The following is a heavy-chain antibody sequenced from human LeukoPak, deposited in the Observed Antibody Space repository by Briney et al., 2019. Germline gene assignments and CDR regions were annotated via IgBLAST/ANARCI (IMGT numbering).Heavy chain of an antibody. V-gene: IGHV1-69*01. J-gene: IGHJ4*02. CDR1: GGTFNSYA. Sequence: SVKVSCKASGGTFNSYAISWVRQAPGQGLEWMGGIIPIFGTANYAQKFQGRVTITADESTSTAYMELSSLRSEDTAVYYCAREIPSELGLNYYGSGSPLDYWGQGTLVTVPS. D-gene: IGHD3-10*01. CDR3: AREIPSELGLNYYGSGSPLDY. CDR2: IIPIFGTA.